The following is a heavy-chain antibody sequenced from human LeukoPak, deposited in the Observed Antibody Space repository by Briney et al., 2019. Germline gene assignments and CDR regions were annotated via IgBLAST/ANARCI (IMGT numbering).Heavy chain of an antibody. J-gene: IGHJ4*02. CDR1: GFTFSKYW. V-gene: IGHV3-74*01. D-gene: IGHD6-19*01. CDR2: INTDGTVT. Sequence: GGSLRLSCAASGFTFSKYWMLWVRHAAGKGVQSVSRINTDGTVTTYADAVKGRFTVSRDNADNTMFLQMNSGRDEDTAVYYCATKQWLAPPPDSWGQGTPVTVSS. CDR3: ATKQWLAPPPDS.